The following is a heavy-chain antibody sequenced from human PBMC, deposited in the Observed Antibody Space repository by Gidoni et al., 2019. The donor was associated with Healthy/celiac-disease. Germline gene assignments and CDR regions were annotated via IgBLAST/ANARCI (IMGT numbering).Heavy chain of an antibody. CDR2: IYPGDSDT. D-gene: IGHD3-22*01. Sequence: EVQLVQSGAEVKQPGESLKISCKASGYSFTSYWIGWVRQMHGKGLEWMGIIYPGDSDTRYSPSFQGQVTISADKSISTAYLQWSSLKASDTAMYYCASCYYDSSGYYYNWGQGTLVTVSS. CDR3: ASCYYDSSGYYYN. CDR1: GYSFTSYW. V-gene: IGHV5-51*03. J-gene: IGHJ4*02.